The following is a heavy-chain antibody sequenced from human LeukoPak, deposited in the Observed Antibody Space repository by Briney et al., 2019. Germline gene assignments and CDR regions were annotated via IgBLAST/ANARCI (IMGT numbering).Heavy chain of an antibody. CDR2: INARGGT. D-gene: IGHD2-2*01. Sequence: SETLSLTCTVSGGSISSYYWSWIRKPAGKGLEWFRRINARGGTNYTPSLKSRVTMSGDTSKNQFSLQLSSVTAAYTAVYYCARGVEDIVVVPGNWFDPWGQGTLVTVSS. J-gene: IGHJ5*02. V-gene: IGHV4-4*07. CDR3: ARGVEDIVVVPGNWFDP. CDR1: GGSISSYY.